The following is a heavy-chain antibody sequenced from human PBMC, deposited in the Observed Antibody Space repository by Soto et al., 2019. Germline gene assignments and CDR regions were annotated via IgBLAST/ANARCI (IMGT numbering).Heavy chain of an antibody. CDR1: GGSFSGYY. CDR3: ARGPSGYSYG. D-gene: IGHD5-18*01. CDR2: INHSGST. Sequence: QVQLQQWGAGLLKPSETLSLTCAVYGGSFSGYYWSWIRQPPGKGLEWIGEINHSGSTNYNPSLKSRVTISVDTSKNQFSLKLSSVTAADTAVYYCARGPSGYSYGWGQGTLFTVSS. V-gene: IGHV4-34*01. J-gene: IGHJ4*02.